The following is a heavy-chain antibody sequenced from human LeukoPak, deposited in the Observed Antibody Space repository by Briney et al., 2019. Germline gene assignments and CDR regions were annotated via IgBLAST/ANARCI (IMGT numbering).Heavy chain of an antibody. D-gene: IGHD2-2*01. V-gene: IGHV1-8*01. CDR2: MNPNSGNT. CDR1: GYTFTSYD. Sequence: GASVKVSCKASGYTFTSYDINWVRQATGQGLEWMGWMNPNSGNTGYAQKFQGRVTMTRNTSISTAYMELSSLRSEGTAVYYCARPAPTYQLLTEGAFDIWGQGTMVTVSS. J-gene: IGHJ3*02. CDR3: ARPAPTYQLLTEGAFDI.